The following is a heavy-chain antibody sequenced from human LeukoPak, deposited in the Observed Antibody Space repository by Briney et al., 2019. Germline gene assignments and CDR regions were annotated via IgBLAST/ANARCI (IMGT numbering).Heavy chain of an antibody. CDR1: GGSIRNYY. J-gene: IGHJ5*02. CDR2: IYDSGST. D-gene: IGHD6-13*01. V-gene: IGHV4-59*01. Sequence: SETLSLTCTVSGGSIRNYYRNWIRQPPGKGLEWIGYIYDSGSTNYNPSLKSRVTISIDMSKNQFSLKLSSVTAADTAVYYCARDYAGSSSWNWFDPWGQGTLVTVSS. CDR3: ARDYAGSSSWNWFDP.